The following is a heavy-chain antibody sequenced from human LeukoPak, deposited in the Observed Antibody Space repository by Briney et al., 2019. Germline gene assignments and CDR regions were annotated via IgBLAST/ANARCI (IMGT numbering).Heavy chain of an antibody. CDR3: AKPPGPAGY. D-gene: IGHD6-19*01. V-gene: IGHV3-74*01. CDR2: INTDGSST. J-gene: IGHJ4*02. CDR1: GFTFDDYG. Sequence: GGSLRLSCAASGFTFDDYGMSWVRQAPGKGLVWVSRINTDGSSTSYADSVKGRFTISRDNSKNTLYLQMNSLRAEDTAVYYCAKPPGPAGYWGQGTLVTVSS.